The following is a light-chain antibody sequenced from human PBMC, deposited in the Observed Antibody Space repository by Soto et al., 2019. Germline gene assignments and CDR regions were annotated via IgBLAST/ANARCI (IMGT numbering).Light chain of an antibody. CDR1: QSVSSSK. CDR3: KQYGSSPFT. CDR2: GAS. V-gene: IGKV3-20*01. Sequence: EIVLTQSPGTLSLSPGERATLSCRASQSVSSSKLAWYQHKPGQAPRLLIYGASGRLTFIPDRFSGSGSGPDFTLTISRLEPEEFAVYYCKQYGSSPFTFGQGTKLEIK. J-gene: IGKJ2*01.